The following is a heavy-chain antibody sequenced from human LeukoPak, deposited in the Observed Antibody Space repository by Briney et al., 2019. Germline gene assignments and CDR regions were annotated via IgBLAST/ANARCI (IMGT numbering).Heavy chain of an antibody. D-gene: IGHD5-24*01. Sequence: GESLKISCEASGYSFTSYWIGWVRQMPGKGLEWIGIIYPGDSDARYSPSFQGQVTISADKSISTAHLQWSSLKASDTAMYYCARPRDVFSRDDAFDIWGQGTMVTVSS. V-gene: IGHV5-51*01. CDR3: ARPRDVFSRDDAFDI. J-gene: IGHJ3*02. CDR1: GYSFTSYW. CDR2: IYPGDSDA.